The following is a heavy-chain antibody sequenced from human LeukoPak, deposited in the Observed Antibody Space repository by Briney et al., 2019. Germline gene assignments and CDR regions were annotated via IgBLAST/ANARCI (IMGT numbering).Heavy chain of an antibody. Sequence: GGSLRLSCAASGFTFSSYGMHWVRQAPGKGLEWVAVISYDGSNKYYADSVKGRSTISRDNSKNTLYLQMNSLRAEDTAVYYCAKVPYTVTTDYYGMDVWGQGTTVTVSS. CDR1: GFTFSSYG. J-gene: IGHJ6*02. CDR2: ISYDGSNK. CDR3: AKVPYTVTTDYYGMDV. D-gene: IGHD4-17*01. V-gene: IGHV3-30*18.